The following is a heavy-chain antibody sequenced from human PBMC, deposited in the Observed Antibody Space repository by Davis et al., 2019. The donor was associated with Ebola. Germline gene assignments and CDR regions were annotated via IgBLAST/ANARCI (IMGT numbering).Heavy chain of an antibody. J-gene: IGHJ4*02. CDR3: ARGPTRYYFDN. CDR1: DGPISSYY. CDR2: IYYSGST. V-gene: IGHV4-59*08. Sequence: MPSETLSLTCTVPDGPISSYYWSWIRQPPGKGLDWIGYIYYSGSTNYNPSLKSRVSISIDTSKKQFSLKLTSVTAADTAVYYCARGPTRYYFDNWGQGTLVTVSS.